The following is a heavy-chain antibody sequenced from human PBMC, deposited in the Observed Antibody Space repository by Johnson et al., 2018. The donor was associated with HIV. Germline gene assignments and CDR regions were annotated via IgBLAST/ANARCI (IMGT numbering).Heavy chain of an antibody. CDR2: VSYDGTKK. V-gene: IGHV3-30*03. CDR1: GFTFDDYD. CDR3: TTEPPPYTNYVRLHDAFDI. J-gene: IGHJ3*02. D-gene: IGHD4-11*01. Sequence: QVQLVESGGDMVRPGGSLRLSCVASGFTFDDYDMDWVRQAPGKGLEWVVTVSYDGTKKYYADSVKGRFSISRDNSKNTLYLQMNSLKTEDTAMYYCTTEPPPYTNYVRLHDAFDIWGQGTVVTVSS.